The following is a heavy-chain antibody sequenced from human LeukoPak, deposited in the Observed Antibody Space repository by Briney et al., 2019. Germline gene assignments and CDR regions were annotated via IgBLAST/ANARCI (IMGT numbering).Heavy chain of an antibody. CDR1: GYTFTSYG. CDR2: IIPIFGTA. J-gene: IGHJ4*02. CDR3: ARDGRNYSSSWVYYFDY. D-gene: IGHD6-13*01. Sequence: SVKVSCKASGYTFTSYGISWVRQAPGQGLEWMGGIIPIFGTANYAQKFQGRVTITTDESTSTAYMELSSLRSEDTAVYYCARDGRNYSSSWVYYFDYWGQGTLVTVSS. V-gene: IGHV1-69*05.